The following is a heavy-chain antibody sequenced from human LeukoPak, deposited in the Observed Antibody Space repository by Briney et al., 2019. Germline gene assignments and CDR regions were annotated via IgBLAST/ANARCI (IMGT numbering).Heavy chain of an antibody. V-gene: IGHV3-21*01. CDR3: VKERRGYSYGYIDY. J-gene: IGHJ4*02. CDR2: ISSTGSAK. CDR1: GFTFSTYN. Sequence: TGGSLRLSCAASGFTFSTYNMNWVRQAPGKGLEWVSSISSTGSAKYYADSVRGRFTISRDNANHSLYLQMNSLRAEDTAVYYCVKERRGYSYGYIDYWGQGSLVSVSS. D-gene: IGHD5-18*01.